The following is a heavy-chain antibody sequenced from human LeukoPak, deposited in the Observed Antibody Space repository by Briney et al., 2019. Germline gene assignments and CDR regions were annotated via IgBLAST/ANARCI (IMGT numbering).Heavy chain of an antibody. V-gene: IGHV1-2*02. Sequence: ASVKFSCKASGYTFTGYYMHWVRQAPGQGLEWMGWINPNSGGTNYAQKFQGRVTTTRDTSISTAYMELSRLRSDDTAVYYCARVPQLAVNWFDPWGQGTLVTVSS. D-gene: IGHD3-3*02. CDR2: INPNSGGT. CDR1: GYTFTGYY. CDR3: ARVPQLAVNWFDP. J-gene: IGHJ5*02.